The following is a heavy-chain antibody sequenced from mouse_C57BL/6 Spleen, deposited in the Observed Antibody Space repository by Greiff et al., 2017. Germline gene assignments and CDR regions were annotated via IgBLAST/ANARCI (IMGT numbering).Heavy chain of an antibody. V-gene: IGHV1-55*01. CDR3: ARGGQLRLRFAY. D-gene: IGHD3-2*02. J-gene: IGHJ3*01. CDR1: GYTFTSYW. CDR2: IYPGSGST. Sequence: QVQLKQPGAELVKPGASVKMSCKASGYTFTSYWITWVKQRPGQGLEWIGDIYPGSGSTNYNEKFKSKATLTVDTSSSTAYMQISSLTSEDSAVYYCARGGQLRLRFAYWGQGTLVTVSA.